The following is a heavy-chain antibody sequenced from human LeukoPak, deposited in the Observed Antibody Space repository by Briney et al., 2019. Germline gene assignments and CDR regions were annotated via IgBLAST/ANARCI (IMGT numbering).Heavy chain of an antibody. D-gene: IGHD2-15*01. Sequence: SQSLSLTCTVSGGSISSGGYYWSWIRQPPGKGLEWIGYIYHSGSTYYNPSLKSRVTISVDWSKNQFSLKLSSVTAADTAVYYCARGVGGGNLFDYWGQGTLVTVSS. V-gene: IGHV4-30-2*01. CDR3: ARGVGGGNLFDY. CDR2: IYHSGST. J-gene: IGHJ4*02. CDR1: GGSISSGGYY.